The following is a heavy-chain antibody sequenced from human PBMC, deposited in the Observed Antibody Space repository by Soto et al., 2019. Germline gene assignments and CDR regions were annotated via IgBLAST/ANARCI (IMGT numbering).Heavy chain of an antibody. V-gene: IGHV1-18*01. CDR3: ARDRTYYDFWSGIYYYYGMDV. D-gene: IGHD3-3*01. CDR1: GYTFTSYG. Sequence: QVQLVQSGAEVKKPGASVKVSCKASGYTFTSYGISWVRQAPGQGLEWMGWISAYNGNTNYAQKLQGRVTMTTDTSTSTAYMELRSLRSDDTAVYYCARDRTYYDFWSGIYYYYGMDVWGQGTTVTVSS. J-gene: IGHJ6*02. CDR2: ISAYNGNT.